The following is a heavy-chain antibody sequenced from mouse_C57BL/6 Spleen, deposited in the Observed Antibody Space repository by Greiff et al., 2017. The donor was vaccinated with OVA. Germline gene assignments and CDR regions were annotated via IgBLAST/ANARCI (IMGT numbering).Heavy chain of an antibody. D-gene: IGHD4-1*02. CDR1: GFTFSDYY. Sequence: EVKLVESEGGLVQPGSSMKLSCTASGFTFSDYYMAWVRQVPEKGLEWVANINYDGSSTYYLDSLKSRFIISRDNAKNILYLQMSSLKSEDTATYYCARDNWDDYFDYWGQGTTLTVSS. J-gene: IGHJ2*01. CDR2: INYDGSST. CDR3: ARDNWDDYFDY. V-gene: IGHV5-16*01.